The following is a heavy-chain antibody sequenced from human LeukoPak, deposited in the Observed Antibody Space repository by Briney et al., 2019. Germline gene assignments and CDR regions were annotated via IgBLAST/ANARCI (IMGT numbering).Heavy chain of an antibody. CDR3: ASVSGYSSSWYDY. Sequence: ASVKVSCKASGYTFTGYYMHWVRQAPGQGLEWMGWINPNSGGTNYAQKFQGRVTMTRDTSISTAYMELSRLRSDDTAVYYCASVSGYSSSWYDYWGQGTLVTVSS. V-gene: IGHV1-2*02. J-gene: IGHJ4*02. CDR2: INPNSGGT. D-gene: IGHD6-13*01. CDR1: GYTFTGYY.